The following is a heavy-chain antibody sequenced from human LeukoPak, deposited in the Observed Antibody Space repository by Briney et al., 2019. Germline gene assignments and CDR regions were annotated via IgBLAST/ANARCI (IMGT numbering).Heavy chain of an antibody. Sequence: PGGSLRLSCAASGFIFKSYWMSWVRQAPGKGLEWVANIKQDGSEENYVDSVRGRFTISRDNAKKSLYLQMNSLRAEDTAVYYCARDLDGYMQFLGYYYYMDVWGKGTTVTISS. CDR2: IKQDGSEE. CDR3: ARDLDGYMQFLGYYYYMDV. D-gene: IGHD5-24*01. J-gene: IGHJ6*03. V-gene: IGHV3-7*01. CDR1: GFIFKSYW.